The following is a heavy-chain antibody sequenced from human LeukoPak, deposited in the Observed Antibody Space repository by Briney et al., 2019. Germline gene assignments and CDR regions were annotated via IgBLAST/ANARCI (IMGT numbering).Heavy chain of an antibody. J-gene: IGHJ4*02. V-gene: IGHV5-51*01. CDR3: ARGGYSGYDGTGLGYDY. Sequence: GESLKISCKGSGYSFTSYWIGWVRQLPGKGLEWMGIIYPGDSDTRYSPSFQGQVTISADKSISTAYLQWSSLKASDTAMYYCARGGYSGYDGTGLGYDYWGQGTLVTVSS. CDR1: GYSFTSYW. CDR2: IYPGDSDT. D-gene: IGHD5-12*01.